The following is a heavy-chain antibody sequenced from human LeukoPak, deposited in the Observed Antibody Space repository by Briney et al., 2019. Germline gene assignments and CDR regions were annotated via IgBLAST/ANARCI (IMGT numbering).Heavy chain of an antibody. CDR2: IKPDGSEK. Sequence: GGSLRLSCAASGFTFSSYWMSWVRQAPGKGLEWVANIKPDGSEKYYVDSVKGRFTISRDNAKNSLYLQMNSLRAEDTAVYYCARDSQLWFGDSYYGMDVWGQGTTVTVSS. J-gene: IGHJ6*02. D-gene: IGHD3-10*01. V-gene: IGHV3-7*01. CDR3: ARDSQLWFGDSYYGMDV. CDR1: GFTFSSYW.